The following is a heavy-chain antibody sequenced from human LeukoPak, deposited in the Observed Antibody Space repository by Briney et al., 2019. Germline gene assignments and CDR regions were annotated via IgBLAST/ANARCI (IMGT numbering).Heavy chain of an antibody. Sequence: PGGSLRLSCAASGFTFSSYEMNWVRQAPGKGLEWASYISSSGSTIYYADSVKGRFTISRDNAKNSLYLQMNSLRPEDTAVYYCAKSLSSRGIIIPKTSRYFDYWGQGTLVTVSS. J-gene: IGHJ4*02. D-gene: IGHD3-10*01. V-gene: IGHV3-48*03. CDR1: GFTFSSYE. CDR3: AKSLSSRGIIIPKTSRYFDY. CDR2: ISSSGSTI.